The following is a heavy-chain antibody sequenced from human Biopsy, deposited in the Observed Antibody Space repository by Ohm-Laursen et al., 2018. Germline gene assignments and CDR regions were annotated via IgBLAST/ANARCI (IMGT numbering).Heavy chain of an antibody. J-gene: IGHJ3*02. Sequence: TLSLTCTVSGGSVSSGSYYWSWIRQPPGKGLEWTGYIYYSGSTNYNPSLKSRVTISVDTSRNQFSLKLSSVTAADTAVYYCAGRPWPNAFDIWGQGIMVIVSS. CDR2: IYYSGST. CDR3: AGRPWPNAFDI. CDR1: GGSVSSGSYY. V-gene: IGHV4-61*01. D-gene: IGHD5-12*01.